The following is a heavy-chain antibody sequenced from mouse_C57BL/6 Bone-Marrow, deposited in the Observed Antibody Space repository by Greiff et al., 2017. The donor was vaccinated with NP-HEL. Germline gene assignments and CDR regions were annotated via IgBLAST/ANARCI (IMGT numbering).Heavy chain of an antibody. CDR2: IDPSDSYT. CDR1: GYTFTSYW. V-gene: IGHV1-69*01. CDR3: ARSVSSHWYFDV. D-gene: IGHD1-1*01. Sequence: VQLQQPGAELVMPGASVKLSCKASGYTFTSYWMHWVKQRPGQGLEWIGEIDPSDSYTNYNQKFKDKSTLTVDKSSSTAYMQLSSLTSEDSAVYYCARSVSSHWYFDVWGTGTTVTVSS. J-gene: IGHJ1*03.